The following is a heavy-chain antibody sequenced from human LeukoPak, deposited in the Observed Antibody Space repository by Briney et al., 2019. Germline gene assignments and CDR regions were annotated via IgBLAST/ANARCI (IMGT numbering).Heavy chain of an antibody. J-gene: IGHJ4*02. V-gene: IGHV4-4*02. CDR2: IYHSGST. CDR3: TRGSGNYYLLDFDY. Sequence: SGTLSLTCAVSGGSISSSNWWSWVRQPPGKGLEWIGEIYHSGSTNYNPSLKSRVTISVDTSKNQFSLRLTSVTAADTAVYYCTRGSGNYYLLDFDYWGQGTLVTVSS. D-gene: IGHD1-26*01. CDR1: GGSISSSNW.